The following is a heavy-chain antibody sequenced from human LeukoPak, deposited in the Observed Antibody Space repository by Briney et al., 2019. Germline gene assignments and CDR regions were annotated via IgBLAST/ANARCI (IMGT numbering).Heavy chain of an antibody. CDR2: INHSGDT. CDR1: GVSVISSY. D-gene: IGHD2-8*01. CDR3: ARHNGVSYLDY. J-gene: IGHJ4*02. V-gene: IGHV4-59*02. Sequence: SETLSLTCTVSGVSVISSYWSWVRQLPGKGLEYVGFINHSGDTNYNPSLKSRVTMSVDTSKTQFSLRLSSVTAADSAVYYCARHNGVSYLDYWAQGTLVTVSS.